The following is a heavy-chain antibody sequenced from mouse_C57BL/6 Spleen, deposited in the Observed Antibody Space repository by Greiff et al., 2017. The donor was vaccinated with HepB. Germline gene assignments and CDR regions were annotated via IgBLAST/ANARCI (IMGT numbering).Heavy chain of an antibody. CDR1: GYTFTSYW. CDR3: ARSTTVVAKDFDY. CDR2: IDPSDSYT. Sequence: QVQLQQPGAELVKPGASVKLSCKASGYTFTSYWMQWVKQRPGQGLEWIGEIDPSDSYTNYTQKFKGKATLTVDTSSSTAYMQLSSLTSEDSAVYYCARSTTVVAKDFDYWGQGTTLTVSS. J-gene: IGHJ2*01. D-gene: IGHD1-1*01. V-gene: IGHV1-50*01.